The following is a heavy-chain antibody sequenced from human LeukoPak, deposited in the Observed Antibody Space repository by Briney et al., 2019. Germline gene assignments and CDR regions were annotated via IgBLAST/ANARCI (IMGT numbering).Heavy chain of an antibody. CDR1: GFTFSSYA. CDR2: ISGSGGST. J-gene: IGHJ6*02. Sequence: GGSLRLSCAASGFTFSSYAMSWVRQAPGKGLEWVSAISGSGGSTYYADSVKGRFTISRDNSKNTLYLQMNSLRAEDTAVYYCAKDALTVTEPYYYYGMDVWGQGTTVTVSS. V-gene: IGHV3-23*01. CDR3: AKDALTVTEPYYYYGMDV. D-gene: IGHD4-17*01.